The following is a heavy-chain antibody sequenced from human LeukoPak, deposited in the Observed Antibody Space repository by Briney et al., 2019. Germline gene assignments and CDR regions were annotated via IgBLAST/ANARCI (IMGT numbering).Heavy chain of an antibody. CDR2: INHSGST. J-gene: IGHJ5*02. D-gene: IGHD4-17*01. Sequence: PSETLSLTCAVYGGSFSGYYWSWIRQPPGKGLEWIGEINHSGSTNYNPSLKSRVTISVDTSKNQFSLKLSSVTAADTAVYYCARQGGDYLNWFDPWGEGTLVTLPS. CDR3: ARQGGDYLNWFDP. V-gene: IGHV4-34*01. CDR1: GGSFSGYY.